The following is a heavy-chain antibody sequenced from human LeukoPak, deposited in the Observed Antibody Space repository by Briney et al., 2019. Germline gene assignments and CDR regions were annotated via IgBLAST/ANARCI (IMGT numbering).Heavy chain of an antibody. Sequence: GASVKVSCKASGYTFTANFIHWVRQAPGQGLEWMGWINPKSGGTKYAQKFQGRVTMTRDTSISTAYMEVNRLTSDDTAVYYCATSGSGSPPDWGQGTLVTVSS. D-gene: IGHD1-26*01. CDR1: GYTFTANF. V-gene: IGHV1-2*02. J-gene: IGHJ4*02. CDR2: INPKSGGT. CDR3: ATSGSGSPPD.